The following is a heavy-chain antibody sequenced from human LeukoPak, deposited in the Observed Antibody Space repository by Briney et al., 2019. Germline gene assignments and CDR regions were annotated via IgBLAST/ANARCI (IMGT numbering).Heavy chain of an antibody. CDR2: ISSSSSYT. J-gene: IGHJ4*02. Sequence: PGGSLRLSCVASGFTVSSKYMSWVRQAPGKGLEWVSYISSSSSYTNYADSVKGRFTISRDNAKNSLYLQMNSLRAEDTAVYYCARFANDFSDYWGQGTLVTVSS. CDR1: GFTVSSKY. CDR3: ARFANDFSDY. V-gene: IGHV3-11*06. D-gene: IGHD3/OR15-3a*01.